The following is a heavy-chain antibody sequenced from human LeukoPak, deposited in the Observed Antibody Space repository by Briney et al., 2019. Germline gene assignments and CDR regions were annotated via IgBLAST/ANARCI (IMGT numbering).Heavy chain of an antibody. CDR3: ATRRWVVVAAVADEHWFDP. CDR2: IYYSGST. V-gene: IGHV4-39*01. D-gene: IGHD2-15*01. J-gene: IGHJ5*02. CDR1: GGSISSSSYY. Sequence: PSETLSLTCTVSGGSISSSSYYWGWIRQPPGKGLEWIGSIYYSGSTYYNPSLKSRVTISVDTSKNQFSLKLSSVTAADTAVYYCATRRWVVVAAVADEHWFDPWGQGTLVTVSS.